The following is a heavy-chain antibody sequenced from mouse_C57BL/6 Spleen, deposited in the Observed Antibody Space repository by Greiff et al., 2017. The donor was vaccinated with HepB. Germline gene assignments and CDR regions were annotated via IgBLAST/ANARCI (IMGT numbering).Heavy chain of an antibody. CDR1: GFTFSSYG. Sequence: DVHLVESGGDLVKPGGSLKLSCAASGFTFSSYGMSWVRQTPDKRLEWVATISSGGSYTYYPDSVKGRFTISRDNAKNTLYLQMSSLKSEDTAMYYCARPLTTVVATGYFDVWGTGTTVTVSS. CDR3: ARPLTTVVATGYFDV. CDR2: ISSGGSYT. D-gene: IGHD1-1*01. J-gene: IGHJ1*03. V-gene: IGHV5-6*01.